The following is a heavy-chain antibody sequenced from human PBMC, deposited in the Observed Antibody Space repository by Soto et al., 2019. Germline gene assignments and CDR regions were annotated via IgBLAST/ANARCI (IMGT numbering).Heavy chain of an antibody. V-gene: IGHV4-61*01. J-gene: IGHJ3*02. CDR2: IYYSGST. CDR1: GGSVSSGSYY. Sequence: SETLSLTCTVSGGSVSSGSYYWSWIRQPPGKGLEWIGYIYYSGSTNYNPSLKSRVTISVDTSKNQFSLKLSSVTAADTAVYYCARVGYSSGWYELWRAFDIWGQGTMVTVSS. CDR3: ARVGYSSGWYELWRAFDI. D-gene: IGHD6-19*01.